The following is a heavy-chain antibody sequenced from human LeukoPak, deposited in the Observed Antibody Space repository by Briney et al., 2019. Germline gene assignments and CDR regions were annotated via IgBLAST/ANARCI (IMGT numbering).Heavy chain of an antibody. Sequence: GGSLRLSRTASGFTFGDYAMSWVRQAPGKGLEWVGFIRSKAYGGTTEYAASVKGRFTISRDDSKSIAYLQMNSLKTEDTAVYYCTIDRPGDPAIKDYYFDYWGQGTLVTVSS. J-gene: IGHJ4*02. CDR3: TIDRPGDPAIKDYYFDY. D-gene: IGHD4-17*01. V-gene: IGHV3-49*04. CDR1: GFTFGDYA. CDR2: IRSKAYGGTT.